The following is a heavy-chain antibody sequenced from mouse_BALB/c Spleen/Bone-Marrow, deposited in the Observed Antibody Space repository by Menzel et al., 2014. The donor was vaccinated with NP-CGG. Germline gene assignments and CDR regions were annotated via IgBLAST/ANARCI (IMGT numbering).Heavy chain of an antibody. V-gene: IGHV3-1*02. CDR2: IHYSGTT. CDR1: AYSITSGYG. D-gene: IGHD1-2*01. CDR3: AREARTTARFAC. J-gene: IGHJ3*01. Sequence: EVKLVESGPVLVKPSQSLSLTCTVTAYSITSGYGWHWIRQFPGNKLEWMGYIHYSGTTHYNPSLKSRISITRDTSKNQFFLQLNYVTTEETATYNCAREARTTARFACWGRGTLVPGAA.